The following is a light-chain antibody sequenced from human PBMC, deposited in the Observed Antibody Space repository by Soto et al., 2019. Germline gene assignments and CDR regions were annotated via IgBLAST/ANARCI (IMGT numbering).Light chain of an antibody. CDR3: QQYGSSTWT. V-gene: IGKV3-20*01. CDR1: QSVSSSY. CDR2: GAS. J-gene: IGKJ1*01. Sequence: ENVLTQSPGTLSLPPGERATLSCRASQSVSSSYLAWYQQKPGQAPRLLIYGASSRATGIPDRFSGSGSGTDFTLTISRLEPEDFAVYYCQQYGSSTWTFGQGIKVEVK.